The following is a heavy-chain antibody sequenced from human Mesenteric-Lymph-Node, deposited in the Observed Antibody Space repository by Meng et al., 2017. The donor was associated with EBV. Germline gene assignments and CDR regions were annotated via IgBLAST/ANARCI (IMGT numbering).Heavy chain of an antibody. CDR1: GESFSGYY. Sequence: QVPVQQWGSGMLQPSETLSLTCAVYGESFSGYYWSWIRQPPGKGLEWIGEINHSGTTNYNPSLESRVTISVDTSKNQLSLKLTSLTAADTAVYYCARLGNGHWGQGTLVTVSS. CDR2: INHSGTT. J-gene: IGHJ4*02. V-gene: IGHV4-34*01. CDR3: ARLGNGH.